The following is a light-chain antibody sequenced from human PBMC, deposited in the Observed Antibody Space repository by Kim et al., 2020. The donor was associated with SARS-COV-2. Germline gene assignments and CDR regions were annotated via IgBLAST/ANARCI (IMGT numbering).Light chain of an antibody. Sequence: PGERAPLSCRASQSISSEFLVLYQQIPGQPPRLLIFGASNRAAGIPDRFSGGGSGTDFTLTITRLEPADSAVYYCQQYTTSPPAYTFGQGTKLEI. CDR2: GAS. CDR1: QSISSEF. J-gene: IGKJ2*01. CDR3: QQYTTSPPAYT. V-gene: IGKV3-20*01.